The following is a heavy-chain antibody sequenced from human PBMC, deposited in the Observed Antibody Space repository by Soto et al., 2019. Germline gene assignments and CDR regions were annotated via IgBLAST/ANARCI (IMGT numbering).Heavy chain of an antibody. V-gene: IGHV4-59*08. J-gene: IGHJ4*02. D-gene: IGHD3-22*01. CDR1: GGSISSYY. Sequence: SETLSLTCTVSGGSISSYYWSWIRQPPGKGLEWIGYIYYSGSTNYNPSLKSRVTISVDTSKNQFSLKLSSVTAADTAVYYCARREDSSGYYYGSGSFDDWGQGTLVTVSS. CDR3: ARREDSSGYYYGSGSFDD. CDR2: IYYSGST.